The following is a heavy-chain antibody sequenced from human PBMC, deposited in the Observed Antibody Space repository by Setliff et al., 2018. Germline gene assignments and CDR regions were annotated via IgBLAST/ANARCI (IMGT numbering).Heavy chain of an antibody. CDR1: GYNFLDYW. CDR3: ARTATGYTNVWYDY. J-gene: IGHJ4*02. Sequence: PGESLKISCKASGYNFLDYWIGWVRQMPGKGLEWMGIIYPDDSDTRYSPSVQGPFTISADKSISTAYLEWSSLKASDTAMYYCARTATGYTNVWYDYWGQGTLVTVSS. CDR2: IYPDDSDT. D-gene: IGHD5-12*01. V-gene: IGHV5-51*01.